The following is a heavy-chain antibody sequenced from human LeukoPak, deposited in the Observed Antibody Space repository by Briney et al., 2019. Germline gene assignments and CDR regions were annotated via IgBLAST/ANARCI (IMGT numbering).Heavy chain of an antibody. CDR2: INHSGST. CDR3: ARGLPAYGLDY. J-gene: IGHJ4*02. CDR1: GGSFSGYY. Sequence: PSETLSLTCAVYGGSFSGYYWTWIRLPPGKGLEWIGEINHSGSTNYNSSLKSRVTISVDTFKNHFSLNLSSVTAADTAVYYCARGLPAYGLDYWGQGTLVTVSS. D-gene: IGHD2-21*01. V-gene: IGHV4-34*01.